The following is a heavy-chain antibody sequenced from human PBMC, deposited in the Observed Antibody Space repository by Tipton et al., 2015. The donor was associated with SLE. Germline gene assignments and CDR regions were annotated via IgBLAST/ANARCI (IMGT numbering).Heavy chain of an antibody. CDR2: ISYDGSNK. CDR1: GFTFSSYA. J-gene: IGHJ4*02. V-gene: IGHV3-30-3*01. D-gene: IGHD2-2*01. Sequence: SLRLSCAASGFTFSSYAMHWVRQAPGKGLEWVAVISYDGSNKYYADSVKGRFTISRDNSKNTLYLQMNSLRAEDTAVYYCARADVPAAMGYFDYWGQGTLVTVSS. CDR3: ARADVPAAMGYFDY.